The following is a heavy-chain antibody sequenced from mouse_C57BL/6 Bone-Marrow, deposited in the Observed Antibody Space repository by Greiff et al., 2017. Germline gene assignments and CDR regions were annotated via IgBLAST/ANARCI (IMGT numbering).Heavy chain of an antibody. J-gene: IGHJ1*03. V-gene: IGHV1-85*01. Sequence: QVQLQQSGPELVKPGASVKLSCKASGYTFTSYDINWVKQRPGQGLEWIGWIYPRDGSTKYNEKFKGKATLTVATSSSTAYMELHSLTSEDSAVYFGARDDGSSYWYFDVWGTGTTVTVSS. CDR2: IYPRDGST. CDR3: ARDDGSSYWYFDV. CDR1: GYTFTSYD. D-gene: IGHD1-1*01.